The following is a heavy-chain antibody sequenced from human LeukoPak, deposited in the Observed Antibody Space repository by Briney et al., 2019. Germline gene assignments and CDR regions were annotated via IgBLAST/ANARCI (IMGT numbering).Heavy chain of an antibody. Sequence: GASVKVSCKASGYTFTSYGISWVRQAPGQGLEWMGWISAYNGNTNYAQKLQGRVTMTTDTSTSTAYMELRSLRSDDTAVYYCARGTRIAARPGSEYFQHWGQGTLVTVSS. D-gene: IGHD6-6*01. CDR2: ISAYNGNT. CDR1: GYTFTSYG. V-gene: IGHV1-18*01. J-gene: IGHJ1*01. CDR3: ARGTRIAARPGSEYFQH.